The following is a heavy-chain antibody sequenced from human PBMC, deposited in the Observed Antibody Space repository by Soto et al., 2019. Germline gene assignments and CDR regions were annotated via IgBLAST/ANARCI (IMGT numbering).Heavy chain of an antibody. J-gene: IGHJ4*02. CDR3: AKSPSVPELLSIFYFDY. CDR1: GFTFSSYA. D-gene: IGHD3-10*01. Sequence: PGRSQRLPCAASGFTFSSYAMCWVRQAPGKGLEWVSAISGSGGSTYYADSVKCRFTISRDNSKNTLYLQMNSLRAEDTAVYYCAKSPSVPELLSIFYFDYWGQGTLVTVSS. V-gene: IGHV3-23*01. CDR2: ISGSGGST.